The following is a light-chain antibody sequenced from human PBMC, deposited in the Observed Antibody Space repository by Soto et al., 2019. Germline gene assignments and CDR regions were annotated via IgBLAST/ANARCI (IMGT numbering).Light chain of an antibody. Sequence: QSALTQPRSVSGSPGQSVTISCTGTSSDVGGYNFVSWYQQHPGKAPKLMIYDVSKRPSGVPDRFSGSKYGNTASLTISGLQAEDEADYCCCSYAGSYTWVFVTGTKVTVL. CDR1: SSDVGGYNF. CDR3: CSYAGSYTWV. CDR2: DVS. V-gene: IGLV2-11*01. J-gene: IGLJ1*01.